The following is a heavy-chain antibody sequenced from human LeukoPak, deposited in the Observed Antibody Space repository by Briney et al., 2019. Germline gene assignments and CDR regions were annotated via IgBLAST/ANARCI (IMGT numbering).Heavy chain of an antibody. CDR2: IKQDGSKK. D-gene: IGHD2-2*01. CDR3: ARDCSSTSCYRGGFDP. J-gene: IGHJ5*02. CDR1: GFTFSSYW. Sequence: PGGSLRLSCAASGFTFSSYWMSWVRQAPGKGLEWVANIKQDGSKKYYVDSVKGRFTISRDNAKNSLYLQMNSLRAEDTAVYYCARDCSSTSCYRGGFDPWGQGTLVTVSS. V-gene: IGHV3-7*01.